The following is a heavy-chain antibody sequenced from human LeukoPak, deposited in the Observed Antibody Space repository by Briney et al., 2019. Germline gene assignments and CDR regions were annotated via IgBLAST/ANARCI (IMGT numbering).Heavy chain of an antibody. CDR2: INSGGSST. CDR1: GFTFSDYW. J-gene: IGHJ3*01. D-gene: IGHD1-26*01. Sequence: GGSLRLSCAASGFTFSDYWVHWVRQPPGKGLVWVSRINSGGSSTSYADSVKARLTISRDDAKNTLYLQMNILRAEDTAVYYCARGLSGHYAFDVWGRGTMVTVSS. V-gene: IGHV3-74*01. CDR3: ARGLSGHYAFDV.